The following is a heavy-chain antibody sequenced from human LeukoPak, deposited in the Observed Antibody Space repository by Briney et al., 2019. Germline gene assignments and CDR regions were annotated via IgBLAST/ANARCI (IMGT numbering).Heavy chain of an antibody. D-gene: IGHD6-19*01. V-gene: IGHV3-30*02. CDR1: GFTFSSYG. Sequence: GGSLRLSCAASGFTFSSYGMHWVRQAPGKGLEWVAFIRFDGSNKYYTDSVKGRFTLSRDNSKNTLYLQINSLRAEDTAVYYCARDGSRGFGYWGQGTLVTVSS. CDR3: ARDGSRGFGY. J-gene: IGHJ4*02. CDR2: IRFDGSNK.